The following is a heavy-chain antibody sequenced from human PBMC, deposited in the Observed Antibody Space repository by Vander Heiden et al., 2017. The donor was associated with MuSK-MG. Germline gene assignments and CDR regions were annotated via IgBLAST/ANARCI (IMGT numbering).Heavy chain of an antibody. Sequence: EMQLVESGGGLVKPGGSLRLSCAASGFTFSSYSMNWVRQAPGKGLEWVSSIRGSSNYIDYADSLKGRFTISRDNAKNSLYLQMNSLRAEDTAVYYCARVSRIKGTVYYYSGMDVWGQGTTVTVSS. V-gene: IGHV3-21*01. CDR1: GFTFSSYS. CDR3: ARVSRIKGTVYYYSGMDV. J-gene: IGHJ6*02. D-gene: IGHD3-10*01. CDR2: IRGSSNYI.